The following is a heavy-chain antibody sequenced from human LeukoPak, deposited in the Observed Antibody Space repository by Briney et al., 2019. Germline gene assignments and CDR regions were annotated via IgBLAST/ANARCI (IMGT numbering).Heavy chain of an antibody. Sequence: SETLSLTCTVSGGSISSYYWSWIRQPPGKGLEWIGTIYNSGSTYYSASLESRVTISVDTSKNQFSLKLSSVTAADTAVYYCARAYSSSWYFNWFDPWGQGTLVTASS. CDR2: IYNSGST. V-gene: IGHV4-59*04. D-gene: IGHD6-13*01. CDR3: ARAYSSSWYFNWFDP. CDR1: GGSISSYY. J-gene: IGHJ5*02.